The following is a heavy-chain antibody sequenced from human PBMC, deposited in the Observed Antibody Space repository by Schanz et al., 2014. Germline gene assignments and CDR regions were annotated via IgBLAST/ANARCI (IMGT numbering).Heavy chain of an antibody. V-gene: IGHV3-30-3*02. D-gene: IGHD2-2*01. CDR3: AKDSTHIDIVLVPTAIDY. Sequence: QVQLVESGGGVVQPGRSLRLSCAASGFIFSSYAMHWVRQAPGKGLEWVALISNDGSIKYYADSVEGRFTISRDNSKNTLYLHMNTLRSEDTAVYYCAKDSTHIDIVLVPTAIDYWGQGTLVTVSS. CDR2: ISNDGSIK. CDR1: GFIFSSYA. J-gene: IGHJ4*02.